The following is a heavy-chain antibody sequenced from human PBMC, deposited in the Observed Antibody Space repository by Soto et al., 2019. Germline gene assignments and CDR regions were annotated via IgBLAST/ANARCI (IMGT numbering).Heavy chain of an antibody. J-gene: IGHJ4*02. Sequence: QVQLQQWGAGLLKPSETLSLTCAVYGGSFSGYYWSWIRQPPGKGLEWIGEINHSGSTNYNPSLKRRVTISVDTSKNQFSLKLSSVTAADTAVYYCARAGYSSGWIDYWGQGTLVTVSS. CDR3: ARAGYSSGWIDY. D-gene: IGHD6-19*01. V-gene: IGHV4-34*01. CDR2: INHSGST. CDR1: GGSFSGYY.